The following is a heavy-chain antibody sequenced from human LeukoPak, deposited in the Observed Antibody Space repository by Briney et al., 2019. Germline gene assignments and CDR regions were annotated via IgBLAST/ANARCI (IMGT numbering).Heavy chain of an antibody. V-gene: IGHV3-30-3*01. CDR3: ARGRGDGYNFDY. CDR1: GFTFSSYA. J-gene: IGHJ4*02. CDR2: ISYDGSNK. D-gene: IGHD5-24*01. Sequence: GGSLRPSCAASGFTFSSYAMHWVRQAPGKGLEWVAVISYDGSNKYYADSVKGRFTISRDNSKNTLYLQMNSLRAEDTAVYYCARGRGDGYNFDYWGQGTLVTVSS.